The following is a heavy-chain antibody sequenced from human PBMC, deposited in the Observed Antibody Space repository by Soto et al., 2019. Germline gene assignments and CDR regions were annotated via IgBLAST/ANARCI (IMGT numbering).Heavy chain of an antibody. CDR2: ISSSSSYI. D-gene: IGHD4-17*01. CDR3: ARGLLGGDQSRFDY. Sequence: PGGTLRLSCAASGFTFSSYSMNWVRQAPGKGLEWVSSISSSSSYIYYVDSVKGRFTISRDNAKNSLYLQMNGLRAEDTAVYYCARGLLGGDQSRFDYCGPGTTVTVSS. J-gene: IGHJ4*02. V-gene: IGHV3-21*01. CDR1: GFTFSSYS.